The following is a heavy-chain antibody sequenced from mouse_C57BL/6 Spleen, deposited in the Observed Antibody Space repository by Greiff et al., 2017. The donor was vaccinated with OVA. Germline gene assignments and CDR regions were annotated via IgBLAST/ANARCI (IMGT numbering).Heavy chain of an antibody. Sequence: EVQLQESGGGLVKPGGSLKLSCAASGFTFSDYGMHWVRQAPEKGLEWVAYISSGSSTIYYADTVKGRFTISRDNAKNTLFLQMTSLRSEDTAMYYCARVPRGYAMDYWGQGTSVTVSS. J-gene: IGHJ4*01. V-gene: IGHV5-17*01. CDR1: GFTFSDYG. CDR3: ARVPRGYAMDY. D-gene: IGHD5-1*01. CDR2: ISSGSSTI.